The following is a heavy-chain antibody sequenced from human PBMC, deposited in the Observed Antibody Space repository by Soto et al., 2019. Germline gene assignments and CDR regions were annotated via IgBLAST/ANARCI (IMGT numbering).Heavy chain of an antibody. J-gene: IGHJ4*02. Sequence: ASVKVSCKASGYTFTSYGISWVRQAPGQGLEWMGWISAYNGNTNHAQKLQGRVTMTTDTSTSTAYMELRSLRSDDTAVYYCARGKSRGGFYDFWSGSPLDYCGQVTLVTVSS. CDR3: ARGKSRGGFYDFWSGSPLDY. CDR2: ISAYNGNT. V-gene: IGHV1-18*04. D-gene: IGHD3-3*01. CDR1: GYTFTSYG.